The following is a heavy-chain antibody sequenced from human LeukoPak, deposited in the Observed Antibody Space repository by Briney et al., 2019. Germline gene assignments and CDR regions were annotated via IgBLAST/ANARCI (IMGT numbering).Heavy chain of an antibody. D-gene: IGHD3-9*01. Sequence: SVKVSCKASGGTFSSYAISWVRQAPGQGLEWMGGIIPIFGTANYAQKFQGRVTITADESTSTAYMELSSLRSEDTAVYYCARDSVTGYYDILTGYYKPRPFDYWGQGTLVTVSS. J-gene: IGHJ4*02. CDR1: GGTFSSYA. CDR2: IIPIFGTA. CDR3: ARDSVTGYYDILTGYYKPRPFDY. V-gene: IGHV1-69*13.